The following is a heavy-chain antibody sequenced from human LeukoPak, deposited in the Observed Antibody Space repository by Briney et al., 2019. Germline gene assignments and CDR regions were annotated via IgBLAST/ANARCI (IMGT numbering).Heavy chain of an antibody. V-gene: IGHV1-2*02. D-gene: IGHD6-13*01. Sequence: ASVEVSCKASGYTFTGYYMHWVRQAPGQGLEWMGWINPNSGGTNYAQKFQGRVTMTRDTSISTAYMELSRLRSDDTAVYYCAGSAAGNTDFDYWGQGTLVTVSS. CDR2: INPNSGGT. CDR3: AGSAAGNTDFDY. J-gene: IGHJ4*02. CDR1: GYTFTGYY.